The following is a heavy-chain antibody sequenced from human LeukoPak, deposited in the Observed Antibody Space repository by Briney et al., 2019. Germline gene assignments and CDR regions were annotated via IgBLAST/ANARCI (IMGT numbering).Heavy chain of an antibody. V-gene: IGHV3-23*01. D-gene: IGHD3-10*01. CDR2: ISGSGGST. CDR3: AAYGSGSYSRGMDV. J-gene: IGHJ6*02. Sequence: GESLRLSCAASGFTFSSYAMSWVRQAPGKGLEWVSAISGSGGSTYYADSVKGRFTISRDNSKNTLYLQMNSLRAEDTAVYYCAAYGSGSYSRGMDVWGQGTTVTVSS. CDR1: GFTFSSYA.